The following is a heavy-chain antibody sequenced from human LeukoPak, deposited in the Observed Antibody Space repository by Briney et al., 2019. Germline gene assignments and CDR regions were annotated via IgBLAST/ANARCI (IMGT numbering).Heavy chain of an antibody. V-gene: IGHV3-23*01. J-gene: IGHJ4*02. D-gene: IGHD7-27*01. CDR3: AKDGGLWVSAHWGDS. Sequence: GGSLRLSCAASGFTFSSYTMSWVRQAPGKGLEWDSTITTSDGNTYYADSVKGRFTVSRDNSKNTLFLQMNSLRAEDTAVYYCAKDGGLWVSAHWGDSWGRGTLVTVSS. CDR1: GFTFSSYT. CDR2: ITTSDGNT.